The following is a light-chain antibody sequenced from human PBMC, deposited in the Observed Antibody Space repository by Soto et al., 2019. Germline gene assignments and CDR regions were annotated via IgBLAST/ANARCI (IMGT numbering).Light chain of an antibody. Sequence: EIVLTQSPATLSLYPGERATLSCRASQSIGSYLVWYQQKPGQAPRLLIHGASNRATGIPARFSGSGSETDFTLTISSLEPEDFAVYYCQQRSSWPPHFGQGTRLEIK. J-gene: IGKJ5*01. V-gene: IGKV3-11*01. CDR2: GAS. CDR1: QSIGSY. CDR3: QQRSSWPPH.